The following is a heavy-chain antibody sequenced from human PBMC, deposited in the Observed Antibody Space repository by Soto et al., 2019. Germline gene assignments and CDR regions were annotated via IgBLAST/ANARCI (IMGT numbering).Heavy chain of an antibody. J-gene: IGHJ6*02. CDR2: IWYDGSNK. CDR3: ARGVTTDYGMDV. V-gene: IGHV3-33*01. CDR1: GFTFSSYG. Sequence: PGGSLRLSCAASGFTFSSYGMHWVRQAPGKGLEWVAVIWYDGSNKYYADSVKGRFTISRDNSKNTLYLQMNSLRAEDTAVYYCARGVTTDYGMDVWGQGTTVTVSS. D-gene: IGHD3-22*01.